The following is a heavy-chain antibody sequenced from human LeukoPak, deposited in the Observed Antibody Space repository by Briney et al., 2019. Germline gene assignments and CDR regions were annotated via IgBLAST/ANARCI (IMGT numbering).Heavy chain of an antibody. CDR1: DGAIAGYS. J-gene: IGHJ6*03. V-gene: IGHV4-59*01. CDR2: IYYSGST. CDR3: ARGSGYSGYDYLYYYYMDV. D-gene: IGHD5-12*01. Sequence: KSSETLSLTCTVSDGAIAGYSWSWIRQAPGRGLEWIGYIYYSGSTNYNPSLKSRVTISVDTSKNQFSLKLSSVTAADTAVYYCARGSGYSGYDYLYYYYMDVWGKGTTVTVSS.